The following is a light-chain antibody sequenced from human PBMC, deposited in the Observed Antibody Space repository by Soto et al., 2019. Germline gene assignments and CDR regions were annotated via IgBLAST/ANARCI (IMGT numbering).Light chain of an antibody. CDR1: QSVSYW. V-gene: IGKV1-5*01. CDR3: QQYKSYPWT. J-gene: IGKJ1*01. Sequence: EIQMTQSPSTLSASVGDRVTITCRASQSVSYWLAWYQQKPGKAPKLLVHDASTLRSGVPSRFSGSVSGTDFILTIGSLQPDDFATYYCQQYKSYPWTFGQGTKV. CDR2: DAS.